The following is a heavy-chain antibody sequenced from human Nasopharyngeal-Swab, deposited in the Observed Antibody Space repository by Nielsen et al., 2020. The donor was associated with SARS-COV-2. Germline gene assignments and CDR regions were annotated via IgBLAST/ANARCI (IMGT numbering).Heavy chain of an antibody. V-gene: IGHV3-53*04. Sequence: GESLKISCAVSGFAVTSDYMNWVRQAPGKGLEWVSVIYRGGSTYYADSVKGRFTISRHNSQNTLYLQMNSLRPEDTALYYCVRENAMTYGGFDIWGQGTTVTVSS. J-gene: IGHJ3*02. CDR1: GFAVTSDY. CDR2: IYRGGST. D-gene: IGHD4/OR15-4a*01. CDR3: VRENAMTYGGFDI.